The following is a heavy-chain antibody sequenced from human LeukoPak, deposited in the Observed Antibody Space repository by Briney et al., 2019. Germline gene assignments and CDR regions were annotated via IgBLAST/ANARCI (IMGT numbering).Heavy chain of an antibody. Sequence: GGSLRLSCAASGFTFSSYGMHWVRQAPGKGLEWVAFIRYDGSNKYYADSVKGRFTISRDNSKNTLYLQMNSLRAEDTAVYYCAKDGGRYCSSTSCSYYFDYWGQGTLVTVSS. CDR1: GFTFSSYG. CDR3: AKDGGRYCSSTSCSYYFDY. D-gene: IGHD2-2*01. CDR2: IRYDGSNK. J-gene: IGHJ4*02. V-gene: IGHV3-30*02.